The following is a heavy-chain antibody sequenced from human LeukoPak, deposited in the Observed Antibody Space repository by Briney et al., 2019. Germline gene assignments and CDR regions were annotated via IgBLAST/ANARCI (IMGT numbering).Heavy chain of an antibody. D-gene: IGHD2-2*01. CDR1: GFTFSSFA. CDR3: AKRGSTTYHFDS. CDR2: ISGNGVGT. Sequence: GGSLRLSCAASGFTFSSFAMRWVRQAPRKGLEWVSSISGNGVGTYYADSVKGRFTISRDNSKNSLNLQMNSLRVEDTAVYYCAKRGSTTYHFDSWGQGTLVIVSS. J-gene: IGHJ4*02. V-gene: IGHV3-23*01.